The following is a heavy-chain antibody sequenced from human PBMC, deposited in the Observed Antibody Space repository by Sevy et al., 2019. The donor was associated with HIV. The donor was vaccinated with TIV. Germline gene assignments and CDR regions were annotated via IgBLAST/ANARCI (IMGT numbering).Heavy chain of an antibody. CDR1: GFTFSSYG. CDR3: ARGRGSSDY. V-gene: IGHV3-7*01. Sequence: GGSLRLSCAASGFTFSSYGMSWVRQAPGKGLEWVANIKQDGSEKYYVDSVKGRFTISRDNAKNSLYLQMNSLRAEDTAVYYCARGRGSSDYWGQGTLVTVSS. CDR2: IKQDGSEK. J-gene: IGHJ4*02. D-gene: IGHD3-16*01.